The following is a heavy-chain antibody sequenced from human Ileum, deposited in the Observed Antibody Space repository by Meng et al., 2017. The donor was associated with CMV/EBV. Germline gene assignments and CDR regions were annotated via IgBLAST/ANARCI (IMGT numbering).Heavy chain of an antibody. CDR3: ARVWGIAVRPLDY. CDR2: IHDSGST. D-gene: IGHD6-6*01. V-gene: IGHV4-30-4*01. CDR1: CAVIRSGHYY. J-gene: IGHJ4*02. Sequence: GTGMLNPLQTRLLTCTDACAVIRSGHYYWNWIHQTPGKGLEWIGHIHDSGSTYYNPSLQSRVTISVDTSKNQFSLKLSSVTAADTAVYYCARVWGIAVRPLDYWGQGTLVTVSS.